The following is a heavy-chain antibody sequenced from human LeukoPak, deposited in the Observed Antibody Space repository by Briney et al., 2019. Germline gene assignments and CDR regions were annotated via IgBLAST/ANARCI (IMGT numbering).Heavy chain of an antibody. CDR3: ARGLEGFGELSNWFDP. J-gene: IGHJ5*02. CDR1: GGSFSGYY. CDR2: ISHSGST. Sequence: PSETLSLTCAVYGGSFSGYYWSWIRQPPGKGLEWIGEISHSGSTNYNPSLKSRVTISVDTSKNQFSLKLSSVTAADTAVYYCARGLEGFGELSNWFDPWGQGTLVTVSS. V-gene: IGHV4-34*01. D-gene: IGHD3-10*01.